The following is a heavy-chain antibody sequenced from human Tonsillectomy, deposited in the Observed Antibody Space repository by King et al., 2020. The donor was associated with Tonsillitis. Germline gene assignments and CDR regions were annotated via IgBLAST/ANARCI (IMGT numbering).Heavy chain of an antibody. CDR2: IYYSGST. D-gene: IGHD2-15*01. V-gene: IGHV4-38-2*02. CDR1: GYSISSDYY. Sequence: VQLQESGPGLVKPSETLSLTCTVSGYSISSDYYWGWIRQPPGKGLEWIGSIYYSGSTYYSPSLKSRVTISVDTSKNQFSLKLNSVTAADTAVYYYARPPTHPPPSVGYCSGDSCFTNWFDPWGQGTLVTVSS. J-gene: IGHJ5*02. CDR3: ARPPTHPPPSVGYCSGDSCFTNWFDP.